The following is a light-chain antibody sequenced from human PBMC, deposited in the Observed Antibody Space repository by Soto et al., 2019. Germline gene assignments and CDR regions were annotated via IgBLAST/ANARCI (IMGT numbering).Light chain of an antibody. CDR3: SSYTTSSTRV. CDR2: EVS. J-gene: IGLJ1*01. Sequence: QSVLTQPASVSGSPGQSITISCTGTSRDVGAYDFVSWYQQHPDKAPKLMIYEVSNRPSGVSHRFSGSKSVNTATLTISGLQAEDEADYYCSSYTTSSTRVFGTGTKLTVL. V-gene: IGLV2-14*03. CDR1: SRDVGAYDF.